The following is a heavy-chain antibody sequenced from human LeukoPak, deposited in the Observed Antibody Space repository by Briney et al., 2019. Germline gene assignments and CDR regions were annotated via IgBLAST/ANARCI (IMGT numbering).Heavy chain of an antibody. D-gene: IGHD2-8*01. CDR1: GFTFSSYA. CDR2: ISGSGGST. V-gene: IGHV3-23*01. Sequence: PGGSLRLSCAASGFTFSSYAVSWVRQAPGKGLEWVSSISGSGGSTYSADSVKGGFTISRDNSKNTLYLQMNSLRAEDTALYYCAKDRSCTNDICHGDFDYWGQGTLVTVSS. J-gene: IGHJ4*02. CDR3: AKDRSCTNDICHGDFDY.